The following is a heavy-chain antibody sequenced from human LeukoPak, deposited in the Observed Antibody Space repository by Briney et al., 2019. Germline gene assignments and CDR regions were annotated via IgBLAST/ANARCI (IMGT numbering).Heavy chain of an antibody. D-gene: IGHD4-17*01. J-gene: IGHJ4*02. CDR2: ISSDGSST. V-gene: IGHV3-74*01. CDR1: GFTFSSYW. Sequence: GGSLRLSCAASGFTFSSYWMHWVRQAPGKGLVWVSRISSDGSSTSYADSVKGRFTISRDNAKNTLYLQINSLSAEDTAVYYCARARLGYGDTVDSWGQGTLVTVSS. CDR3: ARARLGYGDTVDS.